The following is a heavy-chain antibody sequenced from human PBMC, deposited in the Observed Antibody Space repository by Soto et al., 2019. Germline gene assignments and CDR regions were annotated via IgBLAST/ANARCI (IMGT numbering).Heavy chain of an antibody. CDR2: INHSGST. Sequence: SETLSLTCAVYGGSFSGYYWSWIRQPPGKGLEWIGEINHSGSTNYNPSLKSRVTISVDTSKNQFSLKLSSVTAADTAVYYCARRTVTTYQDYWGQGTLVTVSS. D-gene: IGHD4-17*01. J-gene: IGHJ4*02. CDR3: ARRTVTTYQDY. V-gene: IGHV4-34*01. CDR1: GGSFSGYY.